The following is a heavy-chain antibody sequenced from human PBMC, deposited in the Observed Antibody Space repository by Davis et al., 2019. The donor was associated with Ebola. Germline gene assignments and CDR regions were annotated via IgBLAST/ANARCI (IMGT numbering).Heavy chain of an antibody. CDR3: AREFTQTYFDY. J-gene: IGHJ4*02. CDR2: IYHSGST. Sequence: SETLSLTCAVSGYSISSGYYWGWIRQPPGKGLEWIGSIYHSGSTYYNPSLKSRITISVDTSKNQFSLQLNSVTPEDTAVYYCAREFTQTYFDYWGQGTLVTVSS. CDR1: GYSISSGYY. V-gene: IGHV4-38-2*02.